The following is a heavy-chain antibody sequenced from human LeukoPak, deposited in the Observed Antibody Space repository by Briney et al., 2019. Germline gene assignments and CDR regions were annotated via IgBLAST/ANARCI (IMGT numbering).Heavy chain of an antibody. J-gene: IGHJ4*02. Sequence: GGSLRLSRAASGFTLSSYSMNWVRQAPGKGLEWVSFISSSSGTIYYADSVKGRFTISRDNAKNSLYLQMNSLRAEDTAVYYCARDPYGSGSYYYDYWGQGTLVIVSS. D-gene: IGHD3-10*01. CDR1: GFTLSSYS. V-gene: IGHV3-48*01. CDR2: ISSSSGTI. CDR3: ARDPYGSGSYYYDY.